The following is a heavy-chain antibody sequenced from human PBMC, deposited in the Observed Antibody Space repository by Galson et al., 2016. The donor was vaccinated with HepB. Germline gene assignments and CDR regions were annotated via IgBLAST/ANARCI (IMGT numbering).Heavy chain of an antibody. V-gene: IGHV3-48*01. J-gene: IGHJ6*04. Sequence: ITSSGGAIYYTDSVKGRFTISRDNAKNSLYLQMNRLRAEDTAVYYCARDIYGPTYFYYYGLDVWGEGTTVTVSA. CDR3: ARDIYGPTYFYYYGLDV. CDR2: ITSSGGAI. D-gene: IGHD2/OR15-2a*01.